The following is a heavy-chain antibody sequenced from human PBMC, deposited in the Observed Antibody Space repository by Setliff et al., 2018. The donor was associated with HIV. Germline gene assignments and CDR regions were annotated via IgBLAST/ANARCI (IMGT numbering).Heavy chain of an antibody. D-gene: IGHD6-19*01. V-gene: IGHV3-33*06. Sequence: PGGSLRLSCAASGFTFSSYGMHWVRQAPGKGLEWVAVIWYDGSNKYYADSVKGRFTISRDNSKNTLYLQMNSLRAEDTAVYSCAKTPSSGWYSLYLAYWGQGTLGTGAS. CDR1: GFTFSSYG. J-gene: IGHJ4*02. CDR2: IWYDGSNK. CDR3: AKTPSSGWYSLYLAY.